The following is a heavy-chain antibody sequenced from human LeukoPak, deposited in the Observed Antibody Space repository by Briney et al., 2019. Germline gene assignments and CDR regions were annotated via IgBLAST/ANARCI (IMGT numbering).Heavy chain of an antibody. V-gene: IGHV1-18*01. CDR2: ISGHNGDT. Sequence: ASVKVSCKASGYTFTNYGVSWVRQAPGQGLEWMGWISGHNGDTNYAQKLQGRVSMTTDTATSTAYMELSSLRSEDTAVYYCARGGIQLWIPDYWGQGTLVTVSS. D-gene: IGHD5-18*01. CDR1: GYTFTNYG. CDR3: ARGGIQLWIPDY. J-gene: IGHJ4*02.